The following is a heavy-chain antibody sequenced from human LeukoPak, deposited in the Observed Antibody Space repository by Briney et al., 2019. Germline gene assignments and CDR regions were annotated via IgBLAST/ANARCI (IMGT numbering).Heavy chain of an antibody. V-gene: IGHV3-21*04. J-gene: IGHJ4*02. Sequence: PGGSLRLSCAASGFTFNKYTMNWVRQAPGKGLEWVSSISTSSSYIYYADSVKGRFTISRDNAKNSLYLQMNSLRAEDTAVYYCAKSGLNRFDYWGQGTLVTVSS. CDR2: ISTSSSYI. CDR1: GFTFNKYT. CDR3: AKSGLNRFDY. D-gene: IGHD2-15*01.